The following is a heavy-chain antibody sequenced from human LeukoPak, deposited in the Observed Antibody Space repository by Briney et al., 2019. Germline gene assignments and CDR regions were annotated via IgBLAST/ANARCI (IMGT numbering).Heavy chain of an antibody. V-gene: IGHV1-24*01. Sequence: GASVKVSCKVSGYTLTELSMHWVRQAPGKGLEWMGGFDPEDGETIYAQKFQGRVTMTEDTSTDTAYMELSSLRSEDTAVYYCATDHLDTLTGYCSGGSCLRYWGQGTLVTVSS. CDR3: ATDHLDTLTGYCSGGSCLRY. D-gene: IGHD2-15*01. CDR1: GYTLTELS. J-gene: IGHJ4*02. CDR2: FDPEDGET.